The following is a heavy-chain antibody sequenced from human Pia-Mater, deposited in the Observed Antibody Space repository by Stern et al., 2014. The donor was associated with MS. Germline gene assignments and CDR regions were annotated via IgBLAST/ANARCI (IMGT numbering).Heavy chain of an antibody. J-gene: IGHJ4*02. CDR3: ARSKDSSSWYGYFDY. Sequence: QVQLQESGPGLVRPSTTLFLTCSVSGDSMSNNNWWSWVRQAPGKGLEWIGEVHHSGRTNHHPSPASRPTISIDKSKKMISLRMDSVTAADTAVYYCARSKDSSSWYGYFDYWGQGTLVTVSS. V-gene: IGHV4-4*02. CDR2: VHHSGRT. D-gene: IGHD6-13*01. CDR1: GDSMSNNNW.